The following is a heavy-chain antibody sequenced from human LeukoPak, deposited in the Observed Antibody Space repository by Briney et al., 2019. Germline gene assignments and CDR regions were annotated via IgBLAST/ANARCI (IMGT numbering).Heavy chain of an antibody. V-gene: IGHV4-59*01. Sequence: PSETLSLTCTGSSVSLTNYYWSWIRQPPGKGLDWIGYIFFSGTTNYIPSLKSRVTISVDTSKNQFSLKMTSVTAADTAVYFCARVGSGGAWFDFWGQGTLVTVSS. CDR3: ARVGSGGAWFDF. CDR2: IFFSGTT. D-gene: IGHD6-19*01. CDR1: SVSLTNYY. J-gene: IGHJ4*02.